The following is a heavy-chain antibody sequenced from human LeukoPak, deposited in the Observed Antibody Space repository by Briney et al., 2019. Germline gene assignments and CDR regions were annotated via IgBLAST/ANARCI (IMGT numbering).Heavy chain of an antibody. CDR3: ARASGRGLYYFDY. D-gene: IGHD2-15*01. CDR1: GFTFNTYA. J-gene: IGHJ4*02. Sequence: GGSLRLSCAASGFTFNTYAMHWVRQAPGKGLEFVSSISSSGGNTYYANSLKGRFTISRDDSKNTLYLQMGRLRPEDMAVYYCARASGRGLYYFDYWGQGTLVTVSS. CDR2: ISSSGGNT. V-gene: IGHV3-64*01.